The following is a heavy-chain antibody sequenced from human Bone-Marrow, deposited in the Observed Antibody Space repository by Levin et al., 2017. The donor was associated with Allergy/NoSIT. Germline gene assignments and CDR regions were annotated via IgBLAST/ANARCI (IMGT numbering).Heavy chain of an antibody. CDR2: IYSRGGT. D-gene: IGHD3-16*01. CDR3: TGGPSGVRS. J-gene: IGHJ4*02. V-gene: IGHV3-53*01. Sequence: PGGSLRLSCAASGFTVNNNYMSWVRQAPGKGLEWVSLIYSRGGTNYADSVKGRFTISRDSSKNTLYLQMNSLRAEDTAVYYCTGGPSGVRSWGQGTLVTVSS. CDR1: GFTVNNNY.